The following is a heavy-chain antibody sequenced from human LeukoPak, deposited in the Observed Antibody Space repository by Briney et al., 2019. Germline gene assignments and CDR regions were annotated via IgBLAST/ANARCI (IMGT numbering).Heavy chain of an antibody. J-gene: IGHJ5*02. CDR2: IYTSGST. Sequence: SETLSLTCTVSGGSISSYYWSWIRQPAGKGLEWIGRIYTSGSTNYNPSLKSRVTMSVDTSKNQFSPKLSSVTAADTAVYYCARDDGSSSWFNWFDPWGQGTLVTVSS. CDR3: ARDDGSSSWFNWFDP. CDR1: GGSISSYY. V-gene: IGHV4-4*07. D-gene: IGHD6-13*01.